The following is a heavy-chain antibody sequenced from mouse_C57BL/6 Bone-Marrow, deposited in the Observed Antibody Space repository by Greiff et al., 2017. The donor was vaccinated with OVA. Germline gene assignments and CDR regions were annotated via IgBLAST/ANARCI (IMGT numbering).Heavy chain of an antibody. V-gene: IGHV1-54*01. CDR1: GYAFTNYL. D-gene: IGHD4-1*01. J-gene: IGHJ3*01. Sequence: QVQLQQSGAELVRPGTSVKVSCKASGYAFTNYLIEWVKQRPGQGLEWIGVINPGSGGTNYNEKFKGKATLTADKSSSTAYMQLSSLTSEDSAVYFCARSLTGTAYWGQGTLVTVSA. CDR3: ARSLTGTAY. CDR2: INPGSGGT.